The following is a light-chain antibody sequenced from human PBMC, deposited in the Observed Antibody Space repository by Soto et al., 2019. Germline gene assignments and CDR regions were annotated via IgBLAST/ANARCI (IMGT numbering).Light chain of an antibody. CDR2: GNI. J-gene: IGLJ1*01. CDR3: QSYDNSLSAYV. Sequence: QSVLTQPPSVSGAPVQRVTISSTGRSSNIGAGYDVHWYQQLPGTAPKVLIYGNINRPSGVPDRFSGSKSGTSASLAITGLQSEDEADYYCQSYDNSLSAYVFGPGTKFTV. CDR1: SSNIGAGYD. V-gene: IGLV1-40*01.